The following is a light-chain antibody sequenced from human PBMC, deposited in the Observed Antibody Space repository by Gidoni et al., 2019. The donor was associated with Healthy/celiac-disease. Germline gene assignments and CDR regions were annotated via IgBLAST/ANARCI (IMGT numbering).Light chain of an antibody. V-gene: IGLV3-25*03. Sequence: SYELTQPPSVSVSPGQTARITCSGDALPKQYAYWYQPKPGQAPVLVIYKDSERPSGIPERFSGSSSGTTVTLTISGVQAEDEADYYCQSADSSGTHVVFGGGTKLTLL. J-gene: IGLJ2*01. CDR1: ALPKQY. CDR2: KDS. CDR3: QSADSSGTHVV.